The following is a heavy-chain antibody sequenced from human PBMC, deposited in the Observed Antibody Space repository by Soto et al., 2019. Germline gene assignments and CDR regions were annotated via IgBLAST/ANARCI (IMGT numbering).Heavy chain of an antibody. CDR2: ISSSGSTI. J-gene: IGHJ5*02. CDR1: GFTFSDYY. V-gene: IGHV3-11*01. Sequence: GALRLSCAASGFTFSDYYMSWIRQAPGKGLEWVPYISSSGSTIYYADSVKGRFTISRDNAKNSLYLQMNSLRAEDTAVYYCAREDTAMVTFDPWGQGTLVTVSS. CDR3: AREDTAMVTFDP. D-gene: IGHD5-18*01.